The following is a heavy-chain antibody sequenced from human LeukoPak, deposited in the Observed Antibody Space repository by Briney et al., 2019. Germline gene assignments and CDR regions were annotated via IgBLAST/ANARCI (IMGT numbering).Heavy chain of an antibody. V-gene: IGHV2-5*02. D-gene: IGHD5-18*01. Sequence: SPTLVKPTQTHTLTCTFSCFSLSTRRVGVGWIRQPQGKVLECLALISSDDANRYSPSLKSRLTITKDTSKSQVVLTMINMHPVNTATYYCIHTAPRRVIDSGGQGTLVTVSS. CDR3: IHTAPRRVIDS. J-gene: IGHJ4*02. CDR1: CFSLSTRRVG. CDR2: ISSDDAN.